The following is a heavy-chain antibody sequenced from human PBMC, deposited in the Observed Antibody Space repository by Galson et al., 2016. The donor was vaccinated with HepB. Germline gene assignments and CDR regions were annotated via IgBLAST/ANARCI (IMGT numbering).Heavy chain of an antibody. J-gene: IGHJ4*02. Sequence: SLRLSCAASGFTVISYYISWVRQAPGKGLEWVSVIYSDGRTFYADSVKGRFTISRHSSKNTLYLQMNSLGTEDTAVYYCARESPRGEGMDVWGQGTLVTVSS. D-gene: IGHD3-10*01. CDR1: GFTVISYY. CDR2: IYSDGRT. CDR3: ARESPRGEGMDV. V-gene: IGHV3-53*04.